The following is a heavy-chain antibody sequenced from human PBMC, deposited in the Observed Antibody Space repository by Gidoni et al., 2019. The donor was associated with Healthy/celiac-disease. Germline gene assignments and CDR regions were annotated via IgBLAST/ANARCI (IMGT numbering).Heavy chain of an antibody. V-gene: IGHV3-30-3*01. Sequence: QVQLVESGGGVAQPGRPLRLSCAASGFTFSSYAMHWVRQAPGKGLEWVAVISYDGSNKYYADSVKGRFTISRDNSKNTLYLQMNSLRAEDTAVYYCARSPAIAVAGRPWGQGTLVTVSS. CDR1: GFTFSSYA. CDR3: ARSPAIAVAGRP. D-gene: IGHD6-19*01. J-gene: IGHJ5*02. CDR2: ISYDGSNK.